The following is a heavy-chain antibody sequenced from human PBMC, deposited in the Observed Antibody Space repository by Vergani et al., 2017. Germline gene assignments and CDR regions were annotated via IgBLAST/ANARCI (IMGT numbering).Heavy chain of an antibody. J-gene: IGHJ4*02. V-gene: IGHV3-48*01. Sequence: EVQLVESGGGLVQPGGSLRLSCAASGFTFSSYSMNWVRQAPGKGLEWVSYISSSSSTIYYADSVKGRFTISRDNAKNSLYLQMNSLRAEDTAVYYCARDSYACHFDYWGQGTLVTVSS. CDR2: ISSSSSTI. CDR1: GFTFSSYS. D-gene: IGHD2-2*01. CDR3: ARDSYACHFDY.